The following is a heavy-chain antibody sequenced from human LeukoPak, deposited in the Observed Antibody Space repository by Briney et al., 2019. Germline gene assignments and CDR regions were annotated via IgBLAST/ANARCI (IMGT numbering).Heavy chain of an antibody. V-gene: IGHV3-23*01. CDR1: GGSFSGYY. Sequence: ETLSLTCAVYGGSFSGYYWSWIRQPPGKGLEWVSAISDSGGTYYVDSVKGRFTVSRDNSEKTLYLQMNSLRAEDTAVYYCAKGGRDIDYWGQGTLVTVSS. J-gene: IGHJ4*02. CDR2: ISDSGGT. CDR3: AKGGRDIDY.